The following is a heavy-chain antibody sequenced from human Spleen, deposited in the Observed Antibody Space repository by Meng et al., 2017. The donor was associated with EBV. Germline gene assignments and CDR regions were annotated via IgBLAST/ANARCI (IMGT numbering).Heavy chain of an antibody. CDR1: GGAISSRSY. Sequence: PQWRGSGPGLVKPSQTLPFNCSVSGGAISSRSYWGWIRQPPGKGLEWIGSVFYSGSTFYKSSLRSRLTISVDTSKNQFSLKLSSVTAADTAVYYCARDSYSYGDSWFDPWGQGTLVTVSS. CDR2: VFYSGST. V-gene: IGHV4-39*07. CDR3: ARDSYSYGDSWFDP. D-gene: IGHD2-21*02. J-gene: IGHJ5*02.